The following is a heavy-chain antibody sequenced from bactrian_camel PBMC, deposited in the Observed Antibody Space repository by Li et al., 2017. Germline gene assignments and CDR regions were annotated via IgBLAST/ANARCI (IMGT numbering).Heavy chain of an antibody. CDR1: GFTFSSYF. V-gene: IGHV3-2*01. D-gene: IGHD1*01. J-gene: IGHJ4*01. CDR2: IKNDGTRT. Sequence: HVQLVESGGGLVQPGGSLRLSCEAPGFTFSSYFMSWVRQAPEKGLEWVSSIKNDGTRTYQPDSVKGRFTISRDNAKNTVYLQMNSLESEDTAMYYCTTGAIGIGYMQWGQGTQVTVS. CDR3: TTGAIGIGYMQ.